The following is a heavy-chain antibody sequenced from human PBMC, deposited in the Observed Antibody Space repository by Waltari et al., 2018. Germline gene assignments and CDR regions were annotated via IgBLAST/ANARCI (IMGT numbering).Heavy chain of an antibody. CDR1: GSSITSGYY. Sequence: QVQLQESGPGLVKPSATLSLTCAVSGSSITSGYYWGWIRQPPGKGLEWIGSTYHSESTYYNPSLKSRVTISVDTSKNQFSLKLSSVTAADTAVYYCARLVVQGDLDYWGQGTLVTVSS. CDR3: ARLVVQGDLDY. V-gene: IGHV4-38-2*01. D-gene: IGHD3-10*01. J-gene: IGHJ4*02. CDR2: TYHSEST.